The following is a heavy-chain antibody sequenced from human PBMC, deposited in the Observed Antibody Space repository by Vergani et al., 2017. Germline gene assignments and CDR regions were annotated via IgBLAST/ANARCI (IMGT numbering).Heavy chain of an antibody. CDR2: INHSGST. CDR1: GGSFSGYY. CDR3: ARCPRSWYGDAFDI. J-gene: IGHJ3*02. D-gene: IGHD6-13*01. Sequence: QVQLQQWGAGLLKPSETLSLTCAVYGGSFSGYYWSWIRQPPGKGLEWIGEINHSGSTNYNPSLKSRVTISVDTSKNQFSLKLSSVTAADTAVYYCARCPRSWYGDAFDIWGQGTMVTVSS. V-gene: IGHV4-34*01.